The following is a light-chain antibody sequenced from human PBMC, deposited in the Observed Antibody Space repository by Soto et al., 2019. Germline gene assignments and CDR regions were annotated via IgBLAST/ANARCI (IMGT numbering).Light chain of an antibody. CDR1: QSVSNW. Sequence: DIQMTQSPSTLSASVGERVTITCRASQSVSNWLAWYQQKPGKAPNLLIYAASNLQSGVPSRFRGSGSGTDFTLTITSLQPEDFATYYCQQSYIDLTFGGGTKVDIK. CDR3: QQSYIDLT. V-gene: IGKV1-5*01. CDR2: AAS. J-gene: IGKJ4*01.